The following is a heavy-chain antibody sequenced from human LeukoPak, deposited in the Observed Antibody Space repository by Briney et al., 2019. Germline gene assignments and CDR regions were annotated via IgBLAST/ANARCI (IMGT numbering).Heavy chain of an antibody. CDR3: AKDGDRIEGMLVRYFDWPTYYFDY. CDR2: ISYDGSSK. CDR1: GFTFSSYG. Sequence: GSLRLSCAASGFTFSSYGMHWVRQAPGKGLEWVAVISYDGSSKYYADSVKGRFTISRDNSKNTLYLQMNSLRAEDTAVYYCAKDGDRIEGMLVRYFDWPTYYFDYWGQGTLVTVSS. V-gene: IGHV3-30*18. J-gene: IGHJ4*02. D-gene: IGHD3-9*01.